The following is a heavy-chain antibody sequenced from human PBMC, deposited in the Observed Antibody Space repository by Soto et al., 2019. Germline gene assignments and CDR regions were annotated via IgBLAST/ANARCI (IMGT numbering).Heavy chain of an antibody. D-gene: IGHD3-10*01. Sequence: PGGSLILSCEASGFPFSSYAMGWVRPAPGKGLEWVSTISASSHDTYYADSVKGRFTISRDNSKNTLYVQMNSLRAEDTAIYYCAKFRITMVRGVTIDSWGQGTLVTVSS. J-gene: IGHJ4*02. V-gene: IGHV3-23*01. CDR2: ISASSHDT. CDR1: GFPFSSYA. CDR3: AKFRITMVRGVTIDS.